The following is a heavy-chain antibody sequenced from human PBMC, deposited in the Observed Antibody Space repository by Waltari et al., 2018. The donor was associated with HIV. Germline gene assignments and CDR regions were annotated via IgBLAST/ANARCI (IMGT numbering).Heavy chain of an antibody. V-gene: IGHV3-33*01. CDR3: ARSDTNGSYTFDY. CDR1: GFTFSTFS. Sequence: QVHLVESGGGVVQPGRSLRLSCAASGFTFSTFSMHWVRQAPGKGLEWGAIIWGDGDYEHYADSVRGRFTISRDNSKNTLDLQLNSLRAEDTAVYYCARSDTNGSYTFDYWGQGTLVTVSS. CDR2: IWGDGDYE. J-gene: IGHJ4*02. D-gene: IGHD6-19*01.